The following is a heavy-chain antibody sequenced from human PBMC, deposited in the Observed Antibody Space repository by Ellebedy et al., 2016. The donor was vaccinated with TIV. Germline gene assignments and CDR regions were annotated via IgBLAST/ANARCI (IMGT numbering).Heavy chain of an antibody. CDR1: GYTFTNYY. V-gene: IGHV1-46*01. D-gene: IGHD5-18*01. J-gene: IGHJ4*02. CDR3: AVRAYSYGGFDY. Sequence: ASVKVSCXAFGYTFTNYYMHWVRRASGHGREWMGVINPRGGTTAYAQKFQGRVTMTRDTSSSTVYMELSSLRSDDTAVFYCAVRAYSYGGFDYWGQGTLVTVSS. CDR2: INPRGGTT.